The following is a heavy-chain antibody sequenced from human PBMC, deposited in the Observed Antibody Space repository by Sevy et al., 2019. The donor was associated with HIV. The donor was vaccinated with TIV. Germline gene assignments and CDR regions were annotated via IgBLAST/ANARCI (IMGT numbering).Heavy chain of an antibody. CDR3: AKDRVESRPYYYDSSGYYSDAFDI. D-gene: IGHD3-22*01. V-gene: IGHV3-9*01. J-gene: IGHJ3*02. CDR2: ISWDSGSI. CDR1: GFTFDDYA. Sequence: GGSLRLSCAASGFTFDDYAMHWVRQAPGKGLEWVSGISWDSGSIGYADSVKGRFTISRDNAKNSLYLQMNSLRAEDTALYYCAKDRVESRPYYYDSSGYYSDAFDIWGQGTMVTVSS.